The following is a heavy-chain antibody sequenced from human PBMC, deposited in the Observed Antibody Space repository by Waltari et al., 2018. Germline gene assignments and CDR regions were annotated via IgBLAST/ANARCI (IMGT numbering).Heavy chain of an antibody. V-gene: IGHV3-7*01. J-gene: IGHJ6*03. CDR3: ARDYYYYIDV. CDR1: GLNLSNYW. Sequence: EMQLVESGGGLVQPGGCLRLAGAGCGLNLSNYWMTWVRQAPGKGLEWVANIKQDGSEKSYVDSVKGRFTISRDNAKNSVYLQMNSVRAEDTALYYCARDYYYYIDVWGKGTTVTVSS. CDR2: IKQDGSEK.